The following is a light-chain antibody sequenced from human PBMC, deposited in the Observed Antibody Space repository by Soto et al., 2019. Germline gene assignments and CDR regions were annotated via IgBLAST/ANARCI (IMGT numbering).Light chain of an antibody. CDR1: QSVTSSY. CDR2: GAS. J-gene: IGKJ4*01. CDR3: QQYGSSPLT. V-gene: IGKV3-20*01. Sequence: EIVLTQSPGTLSLSPGESATLSCRASQSVTSSYLAWYQQKPGQAPRLLIYGASSRATGIPDRFSGSGSGTDFTLTISRLEPEDFAVYDCQQYGSSPLTFGGGTKVEIK.